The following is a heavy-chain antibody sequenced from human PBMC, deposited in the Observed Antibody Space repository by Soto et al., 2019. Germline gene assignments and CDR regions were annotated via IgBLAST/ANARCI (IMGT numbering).Heavy chain of an antibody. CDR3: AGDGCSGGSCYSSINY. V-gene: IGHV3-30-3*01. CDR1: GCTFSSYA. CDR2: ISYDGSNK. D-gene: IGHD2-15*01. Sequence: GGSLRLSCAASGCTFSSYAMHWVRQAPGKGLEWVAVISYDGSNKYYADSVKGRFTISRDNSKNTLYLQMNSLRAEDTAVYYCAGDGCSGGSCYSSINYWGQGTLVTVSS. J-gene: IGHJ4*02.